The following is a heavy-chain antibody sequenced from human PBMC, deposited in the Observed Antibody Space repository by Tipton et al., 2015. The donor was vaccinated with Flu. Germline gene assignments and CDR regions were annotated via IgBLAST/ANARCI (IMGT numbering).Heavy chain of an antibody. CDR1: GFTFSSYW. D-gene: IGHD5-24*01. CDR2: INQGGSDT. V-gene: IGHV3-7*03. Sequence: SLRLSCAASGFTFSSYWMAWVRQAPGKGLEWVANINQGGSDTYSVDSVKGRFSISRDNAKNSLFLQMNSLRAEDTAVYYCARGIPDRDRDYWGQGTLVTVSS. CDR3: ARGIPDRDRDY. J-gene: IGHJ4*02.